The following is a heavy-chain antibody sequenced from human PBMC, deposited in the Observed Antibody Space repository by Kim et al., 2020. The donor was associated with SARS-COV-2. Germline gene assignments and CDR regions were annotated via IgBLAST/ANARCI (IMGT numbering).Heavy chain of an antibody. CDR2: IYYSGST. D-gene: IGHD3-3*01. Sequence: SETLSLTCTVSGGSISSSSYYWGWIRQPPGKGLEWIGSIYYSGSTYYNPSLKSRVTISVDTSKNQFSLKLSSVTAADTAVYYCASTLRKPGFWENYWYFDLWGRGTLVTVSS. V-gene: IGHV4-39*07. CDR1: GGSISSSSYY. CDR3: ASTLRKPGFWENYWYFDL. J-gene: IGHJ2*01.